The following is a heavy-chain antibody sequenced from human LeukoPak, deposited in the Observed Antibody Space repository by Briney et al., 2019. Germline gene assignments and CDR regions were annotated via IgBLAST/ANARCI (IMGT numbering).Heavy chain of an antibody. CDR3: ARDDYLSGSPHGY. V-gene: IGHV3-11*04. CDR2: ISSSGSTI. CDR1: GGSISSSNYY. Sequence: LSLTCTVSGGSISSSNYYWGWIRQPPGKGLEWVSYISSSGSTIYYADSVKGRFTISRDNAKNSLYLQMNSLRAEDTAVYYCARDDYLSGSPHGYWGQGTLVTVSS. J-gene: IGHJ4*02. D-gene: IGHD4/OR15-4a*01.